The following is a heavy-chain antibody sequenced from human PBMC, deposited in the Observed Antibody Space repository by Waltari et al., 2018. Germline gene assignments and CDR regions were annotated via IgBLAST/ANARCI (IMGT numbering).Heavy chain of an antibody. D-gene: IGHD7-27*01. J-gene: IGHJ4*02. CDR1: GFTVSNNY. Sequence: EVQLVESGGDLVQPGGSLRLSCAASGFTVSNNYITWVRQAPGKGLEWVSIIYAGGTTYYSDSGKGRFTISRDSSKTTVNLQMNILRPEDSAVYYCARATATGATPEYWGQGTLVTV. CDR2: IYAGGTT. CDR3: ARATATGATPEY. V-gene: IGHV3-66*02.